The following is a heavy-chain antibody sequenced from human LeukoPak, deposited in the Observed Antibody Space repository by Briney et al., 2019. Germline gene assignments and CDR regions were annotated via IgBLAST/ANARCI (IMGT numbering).Heavy chain of an antibody. D-gene: IGHD1-26*01. J-gene: IGHJ4*02. CDR1: GGSISSYY. V-gene: IGHV4-59*01. CDR2: IYYSGST. Sequence: SETLSLTCTVSGGSISSYYWSWIRQPPGKGLEWIGYIYYSGSTNYNPSLKSRVTISVDTSKNQFSLKLSSVTAADTAVYYCARGPMYSESYSIDYWGQGTLVTVSS. CDR3: ARGPMYSESYSIDY.